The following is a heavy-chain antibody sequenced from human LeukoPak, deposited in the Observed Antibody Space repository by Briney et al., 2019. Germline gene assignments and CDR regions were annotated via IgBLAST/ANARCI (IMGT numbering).Heavy chain of an antibody. V-gene: IGHV3-21*04. CDR2: ISSSSSYI. J-gene: IGHJ6*03. Sequence: GGSLRLSCAASGFTFSSYSMNWVRQAPGKGLEWVSSISSSSSYIYYADSVKGRFTISRDNSKNTLYLQVNSLRAEDTAVYYCAKRRGLELLYYYYMDVWGKGTTVTVSS. D-gene: IGHD1-7*01. CDR3: AKRRGLELLYYYYMDV. CDR1: GFTFSSYS.